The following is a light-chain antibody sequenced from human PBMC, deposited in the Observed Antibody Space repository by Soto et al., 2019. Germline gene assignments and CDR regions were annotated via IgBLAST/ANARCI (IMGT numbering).Light chain of an antibody. Sequence: DIQMTQSPSSLSASVGDRVTITCQASHEITSYLNWYQHKPGKAPKLLIYDASILEARVTSRFSGSGSGTEFTITISGLQPEDVATYYCQKCDYLPIFGPGTTVDFK. V-gene: IGKV1-33*01. CDR1: HEITSY. J-gene: IGKJ3*01. CDR3: QKCDYLPI. CDR2: DAS.